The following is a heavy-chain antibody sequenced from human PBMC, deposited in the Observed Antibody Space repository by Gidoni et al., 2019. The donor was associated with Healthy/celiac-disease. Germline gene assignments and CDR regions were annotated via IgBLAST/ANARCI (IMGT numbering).Heavy chain of an antibody. J-gene: IGHJ6*03. Sequence: QVQLVQSGAAVKKPGASVKVSCKASGYTFTSSGISWVRQAPGQGLEWMGWISAYNGNTNYAQKLQGRVTMTTDTSTSTAYMELRSLRSDDTAVYYCARPVTSSDMVDYYYMDVWGKGTTVTVSS. CDR2: ISAYNGNT. CDR1: GYTFTSSG. D-gene: IGHD2-15*01. V-gene: IGHV1-18*01. CDR3: ARPVTSSDMVDYYYMDV.